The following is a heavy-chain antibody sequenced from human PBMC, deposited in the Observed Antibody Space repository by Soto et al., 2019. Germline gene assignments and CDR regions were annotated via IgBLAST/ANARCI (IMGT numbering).Heavy chain of an antibody. CDR2: VYYTGST. CDR1: GDSISTFY. J-gene: IGHJ4*02. Sequence: LSLTCTVSGDSISTFYWGWMRQSPGKELEWIGYVYYTGSTNYNPSLKSRVTISVDRSKNQFSLKLTSANAADTAVYYCARGRTVRNYADDSSDYFYFFDYWGRGTLVTVSS. CDR3: ARGRTVRNYADDSSDYFYFFDY. D-gene: IGHD3-22*01. V-gene: IGHV4-59*01.